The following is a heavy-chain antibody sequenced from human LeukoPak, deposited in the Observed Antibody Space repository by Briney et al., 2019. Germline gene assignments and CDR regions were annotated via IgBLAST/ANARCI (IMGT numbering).Heavy chain of an antibody. CDR1: GFTFSRYG. Sequence: GGALRLSCAASGFTFSRYGIHWVRQTPGKGLEWVAVISYDASNKYYADSVKGRFTISRDNSKNTLYLQMNSLRAEDTAVYYCARDPYSGSYGDSYYYYMDVWGKGTTVTISS. V-gene: IGHV3-30*03. D-gene: IGHD1-26*01. CDR2: ISYDASNK. CDR3: ARDPYSGSYGDSYYYYMDV. J-gene: IGHJ6*03.